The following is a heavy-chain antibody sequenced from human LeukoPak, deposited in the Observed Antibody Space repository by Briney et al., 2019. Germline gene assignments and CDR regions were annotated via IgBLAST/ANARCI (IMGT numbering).Heavy chain of an antibody. V-gene: IGHV3-74*01. CDR2: INSDGSST. J-gene: IGHJ6*02. CDR3: AKEIKSCSGGSCYFGRAGFDYYGMDV. Sequence: GGSLRLSCAASGFTFSSYWMHWVRQAPGKGLVWVSRINSDGSSTSYADSVKGRFTISRDNAKNSLYLQMNSLRAEDTALYYCAKEIKSCSGGSCYFGRAGFDYYGMDVWGQGTTVTVS. CDR1: GFTFSSYW. D-gene: IGHD2-15*01.